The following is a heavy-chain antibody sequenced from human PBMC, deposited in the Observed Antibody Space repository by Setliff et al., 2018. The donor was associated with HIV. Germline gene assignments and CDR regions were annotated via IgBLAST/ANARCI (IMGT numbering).Heavy chain of an antibody. CDR1: GYTFTAYY. CDR3: ARESTYSSGWYRGVYHYGMDV. D-gene: IGHD6-19*01. V-gene: IGHV1-46*01. Sequence: ASVKVSCKASGYTFTAYYMHWVRQAPGQGLEWMGIINPSGGSTSYAQKFQGRVTMTRDTSTSTVYMELSSLRSEDTAVYYCARESTYSSGWYRGVYHYGMDVWGQGTTVTVSS. CDR2: INPSGGST. J-gene: IGHJ6*02.